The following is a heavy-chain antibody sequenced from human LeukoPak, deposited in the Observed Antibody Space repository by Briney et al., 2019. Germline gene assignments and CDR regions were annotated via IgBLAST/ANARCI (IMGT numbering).Heavy chain of an antibody. CDR2: ISSSSSYI. V-gene: IGHV3-21*01. CDR1: GFTFSSYS. J-gene: IGHJ3*02. D-gene: IGHD6-19*01. CDR3: ARGMGAGKRSAFDI. Sequence: PGGSLRLSCAASGFTFSSYSMNWVRQAPGKGLEWVSSISSSSSYIYYADSVKGRFTISRDNAKNSLYLQMNSLRAEDTAVYYCARGMGAGKRSAFDIWGQGTMVTVSS.